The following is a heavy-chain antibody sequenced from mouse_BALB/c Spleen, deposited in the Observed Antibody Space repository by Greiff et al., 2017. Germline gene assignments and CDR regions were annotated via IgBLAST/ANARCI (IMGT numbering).Heavy chain of an antibody. J-gene: IGHJ3*01. Sequence: DVQLVESGGGLVQPGGSRKLSCAASGFTFSSFGMHWVRQAPEKGLEWVAYISSGSSTIYYADTVKGRFTISRDNPKNTLYLQMTSLRSEDTAMYYCARNDYDEDSWFAYWGQGTLVTVSA. CDR1: GFTFSSFG. D-gene: IGHD2-4*01. V-gene: IGHV5-17*02. CDR2: ISSGSSTI. CDR3: ARNDYDEDSWFAY.